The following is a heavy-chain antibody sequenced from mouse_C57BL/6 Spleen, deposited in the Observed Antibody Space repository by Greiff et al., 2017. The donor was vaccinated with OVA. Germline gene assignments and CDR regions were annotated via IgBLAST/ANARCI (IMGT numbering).Heavy chain of an antibody. CDR3: ARDSSLGYFDY. CDR1: GFTFSSYA. Sequence: EVQGVESGGGLVKPGGSLKLSCAASGFTFSSYAMSWVRQTPEKRLEWVATISDGGSYTYYPDNVKGRFTISRDNAKNNLYLQMSHLKSEDTAMYYCARDSSLGYFDYWGQGTTLTVSS. CDR2: ISDGGSYT. D-gene: IGHD3-3*01. V-gene: IGHV5-4*01. J-gene: IGHJ2*01.